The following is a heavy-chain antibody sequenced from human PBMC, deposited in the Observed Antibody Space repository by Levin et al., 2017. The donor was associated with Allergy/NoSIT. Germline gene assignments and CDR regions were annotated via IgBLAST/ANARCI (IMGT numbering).Heavy chain of an antibody. CDR2: INHSGST. CDR3: ARDGAAAAGNAFDI. Sequence: SETLSLTCAVYGGSFSGYYWSWIRQPPGKGLEWIGEINHSGSTNYNPSLKSRVTISVDTSKNQFSLKLSSVTAADTAVYYCARDGAAAAGNAFDIWGQGTMVTVSS. V-gene: IGHV4-34*01. CDR1: GGSFSGYY. D-gene: IGHD6-13*01. J-gene: IGHJ3*02.